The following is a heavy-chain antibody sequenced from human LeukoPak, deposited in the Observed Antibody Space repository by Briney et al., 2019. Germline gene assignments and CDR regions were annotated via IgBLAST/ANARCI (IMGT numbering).Heavy chain of an antibody. J-gene: IGHJ4*02. CDR2: IRYDGDNK. CDR1: GFTFSSYG. CDR3: AKGREKYCTSTSCYHDY. V-gene: IGHV3-30*02. Sequence: GGSLRLSCAASGFTFSSYGMHWVRQAPGKGLEWVAFIRYDGDNKYYTDSVKGRFTISRDNSENTLYLQMNSLRVEDTAVYFCAKGREKYCTSTSCYHDYWGQGTLVTVSS. D-gene: IGHD2-2*01.